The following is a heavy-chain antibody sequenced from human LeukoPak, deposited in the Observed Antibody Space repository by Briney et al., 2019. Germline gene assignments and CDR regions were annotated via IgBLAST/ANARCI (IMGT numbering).Heavy chain of an antibody. CDR3: ARRNLGSDY. CDR1: GLTFSAYE. V-gene: IGHV3-48*03. CDR2: ISSSSTTK. D-gene: IGHD1-14*01. J-gene: IGHJ4*02. Sequence: GGSLRLSCAASGLTFSAYEMNWFRQAPGKGRKWLSYISSSSTTKYHADSVKGRFTISRDNTKNSLYLQMNSLRAEDTGVYYCARRNLGSDYWGQGTLVTVSS.